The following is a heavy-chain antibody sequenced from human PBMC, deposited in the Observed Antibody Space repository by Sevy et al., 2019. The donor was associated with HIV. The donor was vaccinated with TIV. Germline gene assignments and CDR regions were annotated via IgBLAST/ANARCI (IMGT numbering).Heavy chain of an antibody. J-gene: IGHJ6*02. D-gene: IGHD2-2*01. Sequence: GGSLRLSCSASGFIFSNYWMSWVRQAPGKGLEWVANIKQDGSEKDYVNSVKGRFTISRDNAKNSLYLQMNSLRAEDTAVYYCVRAGGDTVVVTTAIGILVMDVWGQGTTVTVSS. CDR2: IKQDGSEK. V-gene: IGHV3-7*01. CDR3: VRAGGDTVVVTTAIGILVMDV. CDR1: GFIFSNYW.